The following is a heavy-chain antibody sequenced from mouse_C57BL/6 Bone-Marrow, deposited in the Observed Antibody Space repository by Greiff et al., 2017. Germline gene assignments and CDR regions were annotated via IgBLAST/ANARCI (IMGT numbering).Heavy chain of an antibody. CDR3: ARAPLRSYCDY. Sequence: EVMLVESGGGLVKPGGSLKLSCAASGFTFSSYAMSWVRQTPEKRLEWVATISDGGSYTYYPDNVKGRFTISRDNAKNNLYLQMSHLKSEDTAMYYCARAPLRSYCDYWGQGTTLTVAS. CDR2: ISDGGSYT. J-gene: IGHJ2*01. D-gene: IGHD1-1*01. CDR1: GFTFSSYA. V-gene: IGHV5-4*03.